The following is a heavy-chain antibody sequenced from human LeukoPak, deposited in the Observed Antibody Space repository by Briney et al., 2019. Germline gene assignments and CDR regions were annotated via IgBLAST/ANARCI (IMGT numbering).Heavy chain of an antibody. Sequence: ASVKVSCKASGYTFTSYYMHWVRQAPGQGLEWMGIINPSGGSTSYAQKFQGRVTMTRDTSTSTVHMELSSLRSEDTAVYYCARVPDSSSWDRGYYFDYWGQGTLVTVSS. D-gene: IGHD6-13*01. V-gene: IGHV1-46*01. J-gene: IGHJ4*02. CDR1: GYTFTSYY. CDR3: ARVPDSSSWDRGYYFDY. CDR2: INPSGGST.